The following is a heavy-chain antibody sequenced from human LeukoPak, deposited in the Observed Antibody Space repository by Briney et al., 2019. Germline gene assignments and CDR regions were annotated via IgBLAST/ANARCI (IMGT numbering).Heavy chain of an antibody. CDR1: GGSISSSSYY. CDR3: ARQLASSWLGSYYYYGMDV. D-gene: IGHD6-13*01. Sequence: SETLSLTCTVSGGSISSSSYYWGWIRQPPGKGLEWIGSIYYSGSTYYNPSLKSRVTISVDTSKNQFSLKLSSVTGADTAVYYCARQLASSWLGSYYYYGMDVWGQGTTVTVSS. V-gene: IGHV4-39*01. J-gene: IGHJ6*02. CDR2: IYYSGST.